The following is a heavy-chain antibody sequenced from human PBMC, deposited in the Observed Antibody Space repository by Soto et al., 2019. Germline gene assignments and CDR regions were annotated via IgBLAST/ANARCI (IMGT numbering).Heavy chain of an antibody. Sequence: QVQLVESGGGVVQPGRSLRLSCAASGFTFSSYGMHWVRQAPGKGLEWVAVIWYDGSNKYYADSVKGRFTISRDNSKNTLYLQMNSQRAEETTVYYCARDIRYSYGYGYYYYAMDVWVQGTPVTVSS. V-gene: IGHV3-33*01. CDR1: GFTFSSYG. J-gene: IGHJ6*02. D-gene: IGHD5-18*01. CDR2: IWYDGSNK. CDR3: ARDIRYSYGYGYYYYAMDV.